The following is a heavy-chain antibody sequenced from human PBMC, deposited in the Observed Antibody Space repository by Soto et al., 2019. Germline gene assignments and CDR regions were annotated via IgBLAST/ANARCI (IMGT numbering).Heavy chain of an antibody. CDR1: GYIFTDSL. Sequence: QVQLVQSGTEVKKPGASVKVSCKASGYIFTDSLIHWVRQASGQGLEGLGWINPKTGDTHYSQKFQGRIILTRDTSIIKAYMESTHLTSHNTAVYYSERDHPRFFTSPHEGAGLWGQGTLETVSS. J-gene: IGHJ4*02. V-gene: IGHV1-2*02. D-gene: IGHD3-16*01. CDR3: ERDHPRFFTSPHEGAGL. CDR2: INPKTGDT.